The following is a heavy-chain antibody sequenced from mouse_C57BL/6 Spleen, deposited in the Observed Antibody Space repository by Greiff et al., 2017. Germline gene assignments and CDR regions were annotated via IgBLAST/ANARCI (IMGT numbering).Heavy chain of an antibody. D-gene: IGHD1-1*01. V-gene: IGHV1-76*01. CDR3: ARGGSSYGYAMDY. J-gene: IGHJ4*01. Sequence: LEESGAELVRPGASVKLSCKASGYTFTDYYINWVKQRPGQGLEWIARIYPGSGNTYYNEKFKGKATLSAEKSSSTAYMQLSSLTSEDSAVYYCARGGSSYGYAMDYWGQGTSVTVSS. CDR2: IYPGSGNT. CDR1: GYTFTDYY.